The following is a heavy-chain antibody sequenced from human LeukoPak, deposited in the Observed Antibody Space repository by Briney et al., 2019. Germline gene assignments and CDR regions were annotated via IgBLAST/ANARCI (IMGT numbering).Heavy chain of an antibody. D-gene: IGHD2-15*01. V-gene: IGHV4-34*01. CDR1: GGSISSYY. CDR2: INHSGST. CDR3: ARGGNCSGGSCYSSYFDY. Sequence: SETLSLTCTVPGGSISSYYWSWIRQPPGKGLEWIGEINHSGSTNYNPSLKSRVTISVDTSKNQFSLKLSSVTAADTAVYYCARGGNCSGGSCYSSYFDYWGQGTLVTVSS. J-gene: IGHJ4*02.